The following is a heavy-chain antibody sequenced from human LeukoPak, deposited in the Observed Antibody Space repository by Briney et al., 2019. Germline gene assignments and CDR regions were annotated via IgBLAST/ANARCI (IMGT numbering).Heavy chain of an antibody. D-gene: IGHD4-23*01. Sequence: GGSLRLSCAASGFTFSTYAMHWVRQAPGKGLEWVAVISNDGSNQYYAESVKARFTISRDNSKNTLYLQMNSLIAEDTAVYYCARDGSPTKVATPGGYWGQGTPVTVSS. CDR3: ARDGSPTKVATPGGY. V-gene: IGHV3-30-3*01. CDR2: ISNDGSNQ. CDR1: GFTFSTYA. J-gene: IGHJ4*02.